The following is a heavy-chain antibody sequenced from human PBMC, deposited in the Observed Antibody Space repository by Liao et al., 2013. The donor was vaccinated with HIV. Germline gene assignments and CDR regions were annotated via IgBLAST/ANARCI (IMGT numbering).Heavy chain of an antibody. CDR1: GGSISSSSYY. V-gene: IGHV4-39*07. CDR3: ARDRNWGPGWSPDY. J-gene: IGHJ4*02. CDR2: IYYSGST. Sequence: QLQLQESGPGLVKPSETLSLTCTVSGGSISSSSYYWGWIRQPPGKGLEWIGSIYYSGSTYYNPSLKSRVTISVDTSKNQFSLKLSSVTAADTAVYYCARDRNWGPGWSPDYWGQGTLVTVSS. D-gene: IGHD7-27*01.